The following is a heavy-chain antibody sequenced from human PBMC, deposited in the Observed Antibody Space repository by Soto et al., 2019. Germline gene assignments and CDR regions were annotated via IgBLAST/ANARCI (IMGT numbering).Heavy chain of an antibody. D-gene: IGHD4-17*01. CDR1: GFTFSSYS. CDR3: ARDDSDGDYPSGAFDI. CDR2: ISSSSSYI. J-gene: IGHJ3*02. V-gene: IGHV3-21*01. Sequence: EVQLVESGGGLVKPGGSLRLSCAASGFTFSSYSMNWVRQAPGKGLEWVSSISSSSSYIYYADSVKGRFTISRDNAKNSLYLQMNRLRAEDTAVYYCARDDSDGDYPSGAFDIWGQGTMVTVSA.